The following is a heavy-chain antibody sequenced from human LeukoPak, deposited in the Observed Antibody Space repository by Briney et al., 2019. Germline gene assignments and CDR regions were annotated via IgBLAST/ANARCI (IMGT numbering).Heavy chain of an antibody. V-gene: IGHV5-51*01. Sequence: PGESLKISCKGSGYSFTSYWIGWVRQMPGKGLEWMGIIYPGDSDTRYSPSFQGQVTISADKSISTAYLQWSSLKASDTAMYYCATGYCSSTSCPLALDYWGQGTLVTVSS. J-gene: IGHJ4*02. D-gene: IGHD2-2*01. CDR1: GYSFTSYW. CDR3: ATGYCSSTSCPLALDY. CDR2: IYPGDSDT.